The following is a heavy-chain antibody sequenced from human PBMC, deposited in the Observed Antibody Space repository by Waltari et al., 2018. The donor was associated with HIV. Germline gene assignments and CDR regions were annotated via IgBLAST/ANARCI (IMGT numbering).Heavy chain of an antibody. V-gene: IGHV3-23*01. CDR3: VKEHQYSYTWYSYYGMDV. Sequence: EVQLLESGGGLVQPGGSLRVSCADSGFTFSSSAMNWVRQATGQGLGWVSAINSGSSTYYPDSVKGRFTTSRNNSKNTLFLQINILRAEDTAVYFCVKEHQYSYTWYSYYGMDVWGQGTTVTVSS. CDR1: GFTFSSSA. J-gene: IGHJ6*02. CDR2: INSGSST. D-gene: IGHD6-13*01.